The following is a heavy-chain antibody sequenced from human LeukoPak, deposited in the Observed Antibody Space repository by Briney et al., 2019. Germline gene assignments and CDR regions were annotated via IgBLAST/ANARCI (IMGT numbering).Heavy chain of an antibody. V-gene: IGHV3-21*01. CDR1: GFTFSSYN. J-gene: IGHJ4*02. CDR2: IGGSGSYI. CDR3: ARGPEYLWLHKDY. Sequence: PGGSLRLSCAASGFTFSSYNMNWVPQAPGEGLEWVSSIGGSGSYIFYAVSMKGRFTISRDNAKNSLYLQMNSLRAEDTAVYYCARGPEYLWLHKDYWGQGTLVTVSS. D-gene: IGHD5-18*01.